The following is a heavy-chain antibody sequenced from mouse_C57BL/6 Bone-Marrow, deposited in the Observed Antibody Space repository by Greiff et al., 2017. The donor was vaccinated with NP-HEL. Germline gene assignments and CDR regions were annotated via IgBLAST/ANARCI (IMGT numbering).Heavy chain of an antibody. J-gene: IGHJ4*01. V-gene: IGHV2-5*01. Sequence: VQLQESGPGLVQPSQSLSITCTVSGFSLTSYGVHWVRQSPGKGLEWLGVIWRGGSTDYNAAFMSRLSITKDNSKSQVFFKMNSLKADDTAIYYCAKMMVTTKGAMDYWGQGTSVTVSS. CDR2: IWRGGST. CDR1: GFSLTSYG. CDR3: AKMMVTTKGAMDY. D-gene: IGHD2-3*01.